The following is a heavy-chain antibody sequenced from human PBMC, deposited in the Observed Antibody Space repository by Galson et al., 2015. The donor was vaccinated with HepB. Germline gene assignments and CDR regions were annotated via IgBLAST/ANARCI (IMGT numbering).Heavy chain of an antibody. CDR3: VSTDWGAQYF. CDR2: INPDGSRT. V-gene: IGHV3-74*01. J-gene: IGHJ4*02. CDR1: GFTFSRSW. D-gene: IGHD2/OR15-2a*01. Sequence: SLRLSCAASGFTFSRSWMHWVRQSPGKGLVWVSRINPDGSRTSYADSVKGRVTISRDNDRNTLHLQLDSPTDEDTALYFCVSTDWGAQYFWGQGTLVTVSS.